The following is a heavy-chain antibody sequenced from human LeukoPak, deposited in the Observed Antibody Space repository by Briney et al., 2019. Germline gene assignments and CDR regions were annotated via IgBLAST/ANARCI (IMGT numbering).Heavy chain of an antibody. D-gene: IGHD3-3*01. CDR1: GGSFSGYY. J-gene: IGHJ4*02. V-gene: IGHV4-34*01. CDR2: INHSGST. CDR3: ARHVFWSGYSQFFDY. Sequence: SETLSLTCAVYGGSFSGYYWSWIRQPPGKGLEWIGEINHSGSTNYNPSLKSRVTISVDTSKIQFSLKLSSVTAADTAVYYCARHVFWSGYSQFFDYWGQGTLVTVSS.